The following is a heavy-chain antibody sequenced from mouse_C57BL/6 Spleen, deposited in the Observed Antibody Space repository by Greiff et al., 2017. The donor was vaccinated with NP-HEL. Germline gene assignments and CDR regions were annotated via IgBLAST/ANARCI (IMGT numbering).Heavy chain of an antibody. J-gene: IGHJ4*01. V-gene: IGHV3-6*01. D-gene: IGHD4-1*01. CDR1: GYSITSGYY. Sequence: ESGPGLVKPSQSLSLTCSVTGYSITSGYYWNWIRQFPGNKLEWMGYISYDGSNNYNPSLKNRISITRDTSKNQFFLKLNSVTTEDTATYYCARENWAYYYAMDYWGQGTSVTVSS. CDR2: ISYDGSN. CDR3: ARENWAYYYAMDY.